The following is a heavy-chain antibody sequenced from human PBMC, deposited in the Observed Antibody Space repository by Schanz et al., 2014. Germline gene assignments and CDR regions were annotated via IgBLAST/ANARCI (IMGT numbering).Heavy chain of an antibody. D-gene: IGHD2-21*01. CDR2: INSDGTKR. V-gene: IGHV3-33*08. Sequence: VQLVESGGGVVQPGRSLRLSCAASGFTLSSYGMHWVRQAPGKGLEWVAFINSDGTKRFYADSVKSRFTISRDNSRNTLYLQMNSLRAEDTAVYYCARDGYSVVVISPTESFDIWGQGTMVNVSP. CDR3: ARDGYSVVVISPTESFDI. J-gene: IGHJ3*02. CDR1: GFTLSSYG.